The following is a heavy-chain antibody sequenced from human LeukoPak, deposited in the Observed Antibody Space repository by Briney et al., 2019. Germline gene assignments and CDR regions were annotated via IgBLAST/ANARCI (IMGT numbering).Heavy chain of an antibody. D-gene: IGHD2-2*01. CDR3: ARVSIPAVTDAFDI. CDR2: IYYSGST. J-gene: IGHJ3*02. V-gene: IGHV4-59*06. CDR1: GGSISSYY. Sequence: PSETLSLTCTVSGGSISSYYWSWIRQHPGKGLEWIGYIYYSGSTYYNPSLKSRVTISVDTSKNQFSLKLSSVTAADTAVYYCARVSIPAVTDAFDIWGQGTMVTVSS.